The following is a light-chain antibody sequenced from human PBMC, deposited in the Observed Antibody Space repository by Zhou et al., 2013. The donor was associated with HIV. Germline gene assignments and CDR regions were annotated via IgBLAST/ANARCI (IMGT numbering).Light chain of an antibody. CDR3: QQTYSTPHT. CDR2: DAS. J-gene: IGKJ2*01. CDR1: QDISSS. Sequence: AIQLTQSPSSLSASVGDSVTITCRASQDISSSLAWYQQKPGKAPKLLIYDASSLESGVPSRFSGSGSGTYFTLTISSLQPEDFATYYCQQTYSTPHTFGQGTRLDIK. V-gene: IGKV1-13*02.